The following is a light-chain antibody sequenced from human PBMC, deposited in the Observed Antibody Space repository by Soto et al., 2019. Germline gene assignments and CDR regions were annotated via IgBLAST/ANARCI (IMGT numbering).Light chain of an antibody. V-gene: IGKV1-39*01. Sequence: DIQMTQSPSSLSASVGDRVTITCRASQSISSYLNWYQQKPGKAPKLLIYATCSLQSGVPSRFSGSGSGTDFTLTISSLHPEDFATYYCQQSYSTPLTFGGVTKVDIK. CDR2: ATC. J-gene: IGKJ4*01. CDR1: QSISSY. CDR3: QQSYSTPLT.